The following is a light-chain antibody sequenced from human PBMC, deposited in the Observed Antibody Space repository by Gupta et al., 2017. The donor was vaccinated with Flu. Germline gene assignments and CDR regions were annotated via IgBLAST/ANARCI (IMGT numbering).Light chain of an antibody. CDR2: GAS. J-gene: IGKJ2*01. CDR1: QSVSTKY. CDR3: QQYGSSPET. V-gene: IGKV3-20*01. Sequence: GTLSLSPGERATLSCRANQSVSTKYLAWYQQKPGQTPRILIYGASSRATGVPDRFSGSGSGTDFTLTISRLEPKDFAVYYCQQYGSSPETFGQGTKVEIK.